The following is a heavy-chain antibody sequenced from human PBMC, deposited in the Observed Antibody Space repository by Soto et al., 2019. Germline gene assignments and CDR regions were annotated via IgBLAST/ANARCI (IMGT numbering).Heavy chain of an antibody. V-gene: IGHV1-69*06. CDR3: ASTKYDSSAYYYWYLGL. CDR1: EDTFRNYA. J-gene: IGHJ2*01. Sequence: QVELVQSGAEVKKPGSSVKVSCQASEDTFRNYAISWVRQAPGQGLEWMGGIIPIFGTANYAQKFQGSVTITADTSANTVYLELSILRSEDTAVYYFASTKYDSSAYYYWYLGLWGRGTLVTVSS. CDR2: IIPIFGTA. D-gene: IGHD3-22*01.